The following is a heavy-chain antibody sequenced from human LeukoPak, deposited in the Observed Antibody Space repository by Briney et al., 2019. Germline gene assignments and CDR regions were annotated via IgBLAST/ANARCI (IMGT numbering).Heavy chain of an antibody. CDR1: VYTFTSYG. V-gene: IGHV1-18*01. Sequence: ASVKVSCKASVYTFTSYGISWVRQAPGQGLEGVGWISAYNGNTNYAQKLQGRVTMTTDTSTSTAYMELRSLRSDDTAVYYCARDMTYGDYLGNYWGQGTLVTVSS. CDR3: ARDMTYGDYLGNY. CDR2: ISAYNGNT. J-gene: IGHJ4*02. D-gene: IGHD4-17*01.